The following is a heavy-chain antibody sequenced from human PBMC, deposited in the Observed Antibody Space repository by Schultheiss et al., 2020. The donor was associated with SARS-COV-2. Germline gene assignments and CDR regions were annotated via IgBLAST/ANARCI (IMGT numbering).Heavy chain of an antibody. V-gene: IGHV3-30*03. J-gene: IGHJ4*02. CDR1: GFNFSCYG. CDR3: AALSYRLDY. D-gene: IGHD3-16*02. Sequence: GESLKISCAASGFNFSCYGMHWVRQAPGKGLEWVAVISYDGSNKYYADSVKGLFTISRDNAKNTLYLQMNSLRAEDTAVYYCAALSYRLDYWGQGTLVTVSS. CDR2: ISYDGSNK.